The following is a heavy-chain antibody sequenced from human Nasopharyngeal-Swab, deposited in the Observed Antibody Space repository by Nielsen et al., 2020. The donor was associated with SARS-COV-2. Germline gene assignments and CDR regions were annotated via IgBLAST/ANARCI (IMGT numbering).Heavy chain of an antibody. V-gene: IGHV5-51*01. Sequence: VRQMPGKGLEWMGIIYPGDSDTRYSPSFQGQVTISADESINTAYLQWSSLKASDTAMYYCARRDGSYYDVDYWGQGTLVTVSS. D-gene: IGHD1-26*01. CDR2: IYPGDSDT. CDR3: ARRDGSYYDVDY. J-gene: IGHJ4*02.